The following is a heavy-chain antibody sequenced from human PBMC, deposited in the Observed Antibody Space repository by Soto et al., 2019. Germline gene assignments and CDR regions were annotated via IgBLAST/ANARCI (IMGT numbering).Heavy chain of an antibody. D-gene: IGHD2-15*01. CDR2: IYYSGST. CDR1: GGSISSYY. Sequence: SETLSLTCTVSGGSISSYYWSWIRQPPGKGLEWIGYIYYSGSTNYNPSLKSRVTISVDTSKNQFSLKLSSVTAADTAVYYCARHECSGGSCYPFDYWGQGTLVTVSS. J-gene: IGHJ4*02. CDR3: ARHECSGGSCYPFDY. V-gene: IGHV4-59*08.